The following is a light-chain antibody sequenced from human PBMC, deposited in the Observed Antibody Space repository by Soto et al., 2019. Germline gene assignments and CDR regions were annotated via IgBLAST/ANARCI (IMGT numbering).Light chain of an antibody. V-gene: IGKV1-39*01. J-gene: IGKJ1*01. CDR2: AAS. CDR1: QSIVTY. CDR3: QQSYSTPPWT. Sequence: DIQMNQSPSSLSASVGYRVTITFHSSQSIVTYLNWYLQKPGKAPKLLIYAASNLQSGVPSRFSGSGSGTDFTLTISSLQPEDFATYFCQQSYSTPPWTFGQGTKVDIK.